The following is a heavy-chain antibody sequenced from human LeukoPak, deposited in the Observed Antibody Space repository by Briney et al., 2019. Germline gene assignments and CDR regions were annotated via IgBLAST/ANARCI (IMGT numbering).Heavy chain of an antibody. CDR3: ARHGTRIAAAAGDY. V-gene: IGHV4-39*01. J-gene: IGHJ4*02. Sequence: AETLSLTCTVSCGSISSSSDCWGWIRQPPGKGLEWIVVIYYSGSTYYNPSLKSRLTISVDTSKNQFSLKLSSVTAADTAVYYCARHGTRIAAAAGDYWGQGTLVTVSS. CDR1: CGSISSSSDC. CDR2: IYYSGST. D-gene: IGHD6-13*01.